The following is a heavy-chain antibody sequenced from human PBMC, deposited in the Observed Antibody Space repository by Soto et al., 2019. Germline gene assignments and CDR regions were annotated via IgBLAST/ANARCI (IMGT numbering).Heavy chain of an antibody. CDR1: GESISSSSYY. Sequence: WETLSLTCIVSGESISSSSYYWGWIRQPPGKGLEWIGSIYYSGRTYYNPSFKSRVTISIDTSKNQFSLKLISVTATDTAVYYCARQRTTVVTQAYFDHWGQGALVTVSS. CDR2: IYYSGRT. D-gene: IGHD2-21*02. J-gene: IGHJ4*02. CDR3: ARQRTTVVTQAYFDH. V-gene: IGHV4-39*01.